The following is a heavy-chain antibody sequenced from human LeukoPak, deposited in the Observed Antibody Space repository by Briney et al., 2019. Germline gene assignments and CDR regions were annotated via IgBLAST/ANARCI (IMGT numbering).Heavy chain of an antibody. CDR1: GGSISNSDSY. CDR3: VRGRAWFDP. Sequence: PSETLSLTCTVSGGSISNSDSYWSWIRQSPGKGLEWIGYIYYGGSTYYNPSLKSRITISVDTSKNQFSLKLRSVTAADTAVYYCVRGRAWFDPWGQGTLVTVSS. CDR2: IYYGGST. D-gene: IGHD3-16*01. V-gene: IGHV4-30-4*01. J-gene: IGHJ5*02.